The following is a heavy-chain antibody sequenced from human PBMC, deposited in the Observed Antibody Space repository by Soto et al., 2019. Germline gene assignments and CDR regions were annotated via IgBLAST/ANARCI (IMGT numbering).Heavy chain of an antibody. CDR2: INHSGST. V-gene: IGHV4-34*01. Sequence: QVQLQQWGAGLLKPSETLSLTCAVYGGSFSGYYWSWIRQPPGKGLEWIGEINHSGSTNYNPSLKSRVTITVDTSKNQFSLKLSSVNAAETAVYYCARVGQWVAHFDFWGQGTLVTVLS. D-gene: IGHD6-19*01. CDR3: ARVGQWVAHFDF. CDR1: GGSFSGYY. J-gene: IGHJ4*02.